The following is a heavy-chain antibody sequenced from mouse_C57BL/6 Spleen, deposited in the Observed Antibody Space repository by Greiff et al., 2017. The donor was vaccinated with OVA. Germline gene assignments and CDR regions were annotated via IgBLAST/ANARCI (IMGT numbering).Heavy chain of an antibody. V-gene: IGHV1-69*01. CDR3: ASIGSLRQGSGFDY. CDR2: IDPSDSYT. D-gene: IGHD2-12*01. Sequence: QVELQPPGAELVMPGASVKLSCKASGYTFTSYWMHWVKQRPGQGLEWIGEIDPSDSYTNYNQKLKGKSTLTVDKSSSTPYMQLSSLTSEDSAVYYCASIGSLRQGSGFDYWGQGTTLTVSS. J-gene: IGHJ2*01. CDR1: GYTFTSYW.